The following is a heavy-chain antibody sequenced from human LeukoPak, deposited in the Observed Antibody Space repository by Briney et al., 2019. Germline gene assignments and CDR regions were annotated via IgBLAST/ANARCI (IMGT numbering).Heavy chain of an antibody. CDR3: ARYNWNPNWFDP. CDR1: GGSINSSSYY. Sequence: SETLSLTCTVSGGSINSSSYYWGWIRQPPGKGLEWIGSIYYSGSTYYNPSLKSRVTISVDTSKNQFSLKLSSVTAADTAVYYCARYNWNPNWFDPWGQGTLVTVSS. V-gene: IGHV4-39*07. D-gene: IGHD1-20*01. J-gene: IGHJ5*02. CDR2: IYYSGST.